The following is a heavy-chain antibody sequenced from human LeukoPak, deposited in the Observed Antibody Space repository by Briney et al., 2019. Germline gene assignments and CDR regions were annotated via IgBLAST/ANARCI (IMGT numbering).Heavy chain of an antibody. D-gene: IGHD1-26*01. V-gene: IGHV3-21*06. Sequence: PGGSLRLSCAASGFTFSTYSMNWVRQAPGKGLEWVSSINSGSTHFYYADSVRGRFTISRDNAKNTLSLQMNSLRAEDTALYYCASGAQSDYWGQGTLVTVSS. J-gene: IGHJ4*02. CDR3: ASGAQSDY. CDR2: INSGSTHF. CDR1: GFTFSTYS.